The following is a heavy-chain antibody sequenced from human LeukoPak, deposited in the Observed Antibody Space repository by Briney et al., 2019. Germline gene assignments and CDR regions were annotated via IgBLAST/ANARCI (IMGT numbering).Heavy chain of an antibody. CDR2: INPSGGST. V-gene: IGHV1-46*01. CDR3: ARDYYGSGSYLGD. CDR1: GYSFTGFH. J-gene: IGHJ4*02. D-gene: IGHD3-10*01. Sequence: ASVKVSCKASGYSFTGFHIHWLRQAPGQGLEWMGIINPSGGSTSYAQKFQGRVTMTRDTSTSTVYMEVSSLRSEDTAVYYCARDYYGSGSYLGDWGQGTLVTVSS.